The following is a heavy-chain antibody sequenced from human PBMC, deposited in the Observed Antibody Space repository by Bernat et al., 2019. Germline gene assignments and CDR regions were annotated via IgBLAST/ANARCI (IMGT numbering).Heavy chain of an antibody. D-gene: IGHD3-3*01. CDR1: GGTFSSYA. CDR3: AGDYVEWLPQTANYYYMDV. V-gene: IGHV1-69*01. Sequence: QVQLVQSGAEVKKPGSSVKVSCKASGGTFSSYAISWVRQAPGQGLEWMGGIIPIFGTANYAQKFQGRVTITADESTSTAYMELSSLRSEDTAAYYCAGDYVEWLPQTANYYYMDVWGKGTTVTVSS. J-gene: IGHJ6*03. CDR2: IIPIFGTA.